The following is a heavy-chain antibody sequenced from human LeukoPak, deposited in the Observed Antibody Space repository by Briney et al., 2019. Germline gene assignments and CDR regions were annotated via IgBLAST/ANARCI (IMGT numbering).Heavy chain of an antibody. V-gene: IGHV4-34*01. Sequence: SETLSLTCAVYGGFISGYYWTWLRQPPGRGLEWIGEINHSGSTNYNPSLKSRVTISVDTSKSQFSLKLNSVTAADTAMYYCARGRDPYWGQGTLVTVSS. CDR3: ARGRDPY. J-gene: IGHJ4*02. CDR2: INHSGST. D-gene: IGHD5-24*01. CDR1: GGFISGYY.